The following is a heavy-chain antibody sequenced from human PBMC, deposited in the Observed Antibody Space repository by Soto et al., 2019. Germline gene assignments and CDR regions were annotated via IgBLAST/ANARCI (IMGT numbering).Heavy chain of an antibody. J-gene: IGHJ4*02. V-gene: IGHV1-46*01. CDR1: GDTFTDYY. Sequence: QVQLVQSGAEVKKPGASVKVSCKASGDTFTDYYIHWVRQAPGQGLEWMGTVNPSGGHTTYAQHFLGRVTMTRDTYTSTLYMELTSLTSEDTAVDYCARGGHVVVVTAALDYWGQGTLVTVSS. CDR3: ARGGHVVVVTAALDY. D-gene: IGHD2-21*02. CDR2: VNPSGGHT.